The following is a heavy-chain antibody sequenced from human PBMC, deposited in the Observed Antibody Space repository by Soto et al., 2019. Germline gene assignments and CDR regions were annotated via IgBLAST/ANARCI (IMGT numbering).Heavy chain of an antibody. CDR3: SSIAAPGTTHFDF. Sequence: SETLSLTCTVSGGSIGSSSYYWGWIRQSPGKGLEWIGNIYYSGNTFYNPSLQSRVAISVDTSKNQFYLHLSSVTAADTAIFYCSSIAAPGTTHFDFWGQGTLVTVSS. CDR2: IYYSGNT. D-gene: IGHD6-13*01. V-gene: IGHV4-39*01. J-gene: IGHJ4*02. CDR1: GGSIGSSSYY.